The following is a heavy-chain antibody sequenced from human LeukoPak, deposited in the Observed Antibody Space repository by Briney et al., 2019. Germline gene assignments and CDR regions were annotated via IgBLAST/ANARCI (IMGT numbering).Heavy chain of an antibody. V-gene: IGHV3-64D*06. CDR1: GFTFSSYA. D-gene: IGHD6-19*01. CDR3: VKSAVAGPFDY. Sequence: GGSLRLSCSASGFTFSSYAMHWVRQAPGKGLEYVSAISSNGGSTYYADSVKGRFTISRDNSKNTMYLQMSSLRAEDTAVYYCVKSAVAGPFDYWGQGTLVTVSS. J-gene: IGHJ4*02. CDR2: ISSNGGST.